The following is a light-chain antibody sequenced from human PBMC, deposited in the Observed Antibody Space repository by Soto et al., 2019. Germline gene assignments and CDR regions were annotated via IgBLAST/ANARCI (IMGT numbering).Light chain of an antibody. V-gene: IGLV2-14*01. CDR3: SSYTDGSIYV. J-gene: IGLJ1*01. CDR1: SSDVGSYNY. CDR2: EVS. Sequence: QSALTQPASVSGSPGQSITISCTGTSSDVGSYNYVSWYQLHPGKAPKLMIYEVSNRPSGVSNRSSGSKSGDTASLTSSGLQAEDEADYYSSSYTDGSIYVFGTGTKLTVL.